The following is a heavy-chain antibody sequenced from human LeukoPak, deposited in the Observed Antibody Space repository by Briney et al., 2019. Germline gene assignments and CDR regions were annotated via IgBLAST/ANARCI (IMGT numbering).Heavy chain of an antibody. CDR1: GFTFSDYG. Sequence: GRSLRLSCAASGFTFSDYGMQWVRQAPGKGLEWVALISTDGSDKDYADSVKGRFTLSRDNSKNTLYLQMNSLRVEDTAVYCCAKDGTSSWFGEATWGQGTLVTVSS. D-gene: IGHD6-13*01. J-gene: IGHJ5*02. V-gene: IGHV3-30*18. CDR3: AKDGTSSWFGEAT. CDR2: ISTDGSDK.